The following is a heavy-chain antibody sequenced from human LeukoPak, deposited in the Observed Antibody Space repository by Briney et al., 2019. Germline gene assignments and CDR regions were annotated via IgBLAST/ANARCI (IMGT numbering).Heavy chain of an antibody. Sequence: SVKVSCKASGGTFSSYAISWVRQAPGQGLEWMGRIIPILGIANYAQKFQGRVTITADKSTSTAYMELSSLRSEDTAVYYCAREWAYDSSGYYYGVSYAFDIWGQGTMVTVSS. CDR3: AREWAYDSSGYYYGVSYAFDI. CDR2: IIPILGIA. D-gene: IGHD3-22*01. CDR1: GGTFSSYA. J-gene: IGHJ3*02. V-gene: IGHV1-69*04.